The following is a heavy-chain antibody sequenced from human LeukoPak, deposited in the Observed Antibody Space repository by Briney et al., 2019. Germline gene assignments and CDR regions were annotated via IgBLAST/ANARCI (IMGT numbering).Heavy chain of an antibody. J-gene: IGHJ3*02. CDR1: GGSISSYY. D-gene: IGHD3-22*01. CDR3: AREHGDYYDSSGYYSNDAFDI. Sequence: SETLSLTCTVSGGSISSYYWSWTRQPPGKGLEWIGYIYYSGSTNYNPSLKSRVTISVDTSKNQFSLKLSSVTAADTAVYYCAREHGDYYDSSGYYSNDAFDIWGQGTMVTVSS. CDR2: IYYSGST. V-gene: IGHV4-59*01.